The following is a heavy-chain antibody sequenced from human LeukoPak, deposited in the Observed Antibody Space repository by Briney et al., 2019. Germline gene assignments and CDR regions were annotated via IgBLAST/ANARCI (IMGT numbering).Heavy chain of an antibody. V-gene: IGHV4-61*02. CDR1: GGSISSGSYY. CDR2: IYTSGST. CDR3: ARDYSHYRSDWYFDL. J-gene: IGHJ2*01. D-gene: IGHD4-11*01. Sequence: SETLSLTCTVSGGSISSGSYYWSWIRQPAGKGLEWIGRIYTSGSTNYNPSLKSRVTISVDTSKNQFSLKLSSVTAADTAVYYCARDYSHYRSDWYFDLWGRGTQVTVTS.